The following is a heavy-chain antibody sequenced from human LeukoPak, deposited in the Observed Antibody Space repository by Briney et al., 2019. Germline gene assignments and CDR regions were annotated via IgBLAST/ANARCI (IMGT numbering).Heavy chain of an antibody. D-gene: IGHD5-24*01. CDR3: ARGRITLYYYYGMDV. CDR2: IYYSGST. Sequence: SETLSLTCTVSGGSISSSSYYWGWIRQPPGKGLEWIGSIYYSGSTYYSPSLKSRVTISVDTSKNQFSLKLSSVTAADTAVYYCARGRITLYYYYGMDVWGQGTTVTVSS. CDR1: GGSISSSSYY. V-gene: IGHV4-39*07. J-gene: IGHJ6*02.